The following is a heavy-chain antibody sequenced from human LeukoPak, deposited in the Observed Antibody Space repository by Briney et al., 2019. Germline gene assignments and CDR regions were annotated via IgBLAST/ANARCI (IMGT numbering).Heavy chain of an antibody. D-gene: IGHD2-15*01. Sequence: GGSLRLSCAASGFTFSSYAMSWVRQAPGRGLEWVSAISGSGGSTYYADSVKGRFTISRDNSKNTLYLQMNSLRAEDTAVYYCAKDGWTSEAYYYYGMDVWGQGTTVTVSS. CDR3: AKDGWTSEAYYYYGMDV. CDR1: GFTFSSYA. V-gene: IGHV3-23*01. CDR2: ISGSGGST. J-gene: IGHJ6*02.